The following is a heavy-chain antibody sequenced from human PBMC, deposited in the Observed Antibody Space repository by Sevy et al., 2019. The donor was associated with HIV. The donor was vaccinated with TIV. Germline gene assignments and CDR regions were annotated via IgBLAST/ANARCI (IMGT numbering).Heavy chain of an antibody. CDR3: ARDSHYNFWSGSYYSYYIMDV. Sequence: SETLSLTCTVSGGSISSGSYYWTWIRQPAGTGLEWIGHVQTSGSTSYNPSLKSQVSMSVDTSKNQFSMQLSSVTAADTAVYYCARDSHYNFWSGSYYSYYIMDVWGQGTTVTVSS. V-gene: IGHV4-61*09. D-gene: IGHD3-3*01. CDR1: GGSISSGSYY. CDR2: VQTSGST. J-gene: IGHJ6*02.